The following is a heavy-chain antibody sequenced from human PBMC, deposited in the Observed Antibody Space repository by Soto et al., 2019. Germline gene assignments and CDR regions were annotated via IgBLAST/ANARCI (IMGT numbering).Heavy chain of an antibody. D-gene: IGHD3-9*01. V-gene: IGHV4-30-2*01. Sequence: SETLSLTCAVSGGSISSGGYSWSWIRQPPGKGLEWIGYINHSGSTNYNPSLKSRVTISVDTSKNQFSLKLSSVTAADTAVYYCARDDILTGYYKAGMDVWGQGTTVTVSS. CDR3: ARDDILTGYYKAGMDV. J-gene: IGHJ6*02. CDR2: INHSGST. CDR1: GGSISSGGYS.